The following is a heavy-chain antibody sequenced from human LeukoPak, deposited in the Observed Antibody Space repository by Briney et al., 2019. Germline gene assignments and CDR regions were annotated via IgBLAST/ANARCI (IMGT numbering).Heavy chain of an antibody. V-gene: IGHV3-23*01. CDR1: GFTFSSYA. Sequence: PGGSLRLSCAASGFTFSSYAMSWVRQAPGEGLEWVSTISDSGGDTYYADSVKGRSTISRDNSKNTLYLEMNSLRAEDTAVYYYAKVPYSDYGSGRPPFMDVWGQGTTVAISS. CDR3: AKVPYSDYGSGRPPFMDV. J-gene: IGHJ6*02. D-gene: IGHD3-10*01. CDR2: ISDSGGDT.